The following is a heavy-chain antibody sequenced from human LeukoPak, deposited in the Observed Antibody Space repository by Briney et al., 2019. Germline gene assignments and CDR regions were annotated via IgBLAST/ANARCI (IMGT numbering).Heavy chain of an antibody. Sequence: PGGSLRLSCAASGISFSSYWMTWVRQAPGKGLEWVANIKQDGSEKYYVDSVKGRFTISRDNAKNSLYLQMSSLRVEDTAVYYCVGVRWEVLYYYYAMDVWGQGTTVTVSS. D-gene: IGHD1-26*01. CDR3: VGVRWEVLYYYYAMDV. V-gene: IGHV3-7*02. CDR2: IKQDGSEK. J-gene: IGHJ6*02. CDR1: GISFSSYW.